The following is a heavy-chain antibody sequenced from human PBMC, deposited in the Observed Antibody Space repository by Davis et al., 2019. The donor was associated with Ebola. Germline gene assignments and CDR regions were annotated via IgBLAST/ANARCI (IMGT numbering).Heavy chain of an antibody. CDR2: INPSGGST. CDR1: GGTFSSYT. J-gene: IGHJ4*02. V-gene: IGHV1-46*03. Sequence: ASVKVSCKASGGTFSSYTISWVRQAPGQGLEWMGIINPSGGSTSYAQKFQGRVTMTRDTSTSTVYMELSSLRSEDTAVYYCASVVGAYAPFDYWGQGTLVTVSS. D-gene: IGHD1-26*01. CDR3: ASVVGAYAPFDY.